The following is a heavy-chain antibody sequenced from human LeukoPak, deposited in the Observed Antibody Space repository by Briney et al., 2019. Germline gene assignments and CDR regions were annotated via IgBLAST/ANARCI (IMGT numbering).Heavy chain of an antibody. D-gene: IGHD1-14*01. Sequence: ASVKVSCKASGYTFTNYGISWMRQAPGQGLGWMGWISAYSGNTNYAQKLQGRVTMTADTFTSTAYMELTSLRSDDTAVYYCARAGPTKNYYYYYMDVWGKGTTVTVSS. CDR2: ISAYSGNT. CDR3: ARAGPTKNYYYYYMDV. CDR1: GYTFTNYG. J-gene: IGHJ6*03. V-gene: IGHV1-18*01.